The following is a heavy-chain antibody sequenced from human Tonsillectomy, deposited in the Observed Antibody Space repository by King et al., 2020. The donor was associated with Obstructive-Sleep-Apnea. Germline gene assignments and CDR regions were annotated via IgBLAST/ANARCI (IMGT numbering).Heavy chain of an antibody. CDR3: ARDCGSSSWYYIYYYYYGMDV. J-gene: IGHJ6*02. D-gene: IGHD6-13*01. Sequence: QLVQSGGGVVQPGRSLRLSCAASGFTFSSYAMHWVRQAPGKGLEWVAVISYDGSNKYYADSVKGRFTISRDNSKNTLYLQMNSLRAEDTAVYYCARDCGSSSWYYIYYYYYGMDVWGQGTTVTVSS. CDR2: ISYDGSNK. CDR1: GFTFSSYA. V-gene: IGHV3-30-3*01.